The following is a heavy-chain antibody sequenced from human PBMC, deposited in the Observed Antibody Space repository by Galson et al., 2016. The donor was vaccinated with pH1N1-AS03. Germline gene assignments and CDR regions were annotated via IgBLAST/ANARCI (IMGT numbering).Heavy chain of an antibody. CDR1: GFPFSTYW. D-gene: IGHD3-16*01. CDR3: ARGGDDYIWGSYSGDY. J-gene: IGHJ4*02. V-gene: IGHV3-74*01. CDR2: INTDGSST. Sequence: CAASGFPFSTYWLHWVRQVPGKGPVWISRINTDGSSTDYADSVKGRFTISRDNAKEMVYLQMNRLRADDTAVYYCARGGDDYIWGSYSGDYWGQGILVTVSS.